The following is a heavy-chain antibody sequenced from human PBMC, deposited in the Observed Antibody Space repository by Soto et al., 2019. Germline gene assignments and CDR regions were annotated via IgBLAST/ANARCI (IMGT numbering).Heavy chain of an antibody. Sequence: QVQLQESGPGLVKPSETLSLSCSVSGGSISGHYWSWVRQTPGKGLEWIGYMYDSGSTNYNPSLKSRVTISVDTSKTPFSLRLTSVTAADTAVYYCARGPYYDLIWNYYYMDVWGKGPTVTVSS. CDR2: MYDSGST. D-gene: IGHD3-16*01. CDR3: ARGPYYDLIWNYYYMDV. J-gene: IGHJ6*03. V-gene: IGHV4-4*09. CDR1: GGSISGHY.